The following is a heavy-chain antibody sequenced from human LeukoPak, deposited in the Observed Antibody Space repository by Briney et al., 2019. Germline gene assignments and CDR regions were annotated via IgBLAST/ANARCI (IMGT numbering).Heavy chain of an antibody. D-gene: IGHD6-19*01. J-gene: IGHJ4*02. CDR2: ISYDGSNK. V-gene: IGHV3-30-3*01. Sequence: PRGSLRLSCAASGFTFSSYAMHWVRQVPGKGLEWVAVISYDGSNKYYADSVKGRFTISRDNSKNTLYLQMNSLRAEDTAVYYCARAVAGLDYWGQGTLVTVSS. CDR1: GFTFSSYA. CDR3: ARAVAGLDY.